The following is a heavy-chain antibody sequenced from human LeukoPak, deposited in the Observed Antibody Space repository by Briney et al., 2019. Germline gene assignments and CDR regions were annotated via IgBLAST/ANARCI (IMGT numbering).Heavy chain of an antibody. Sequence: ASVKVSCKASGGTFSSYAISWARQAPGQGLEWMGGIIPIFGTANYAQKFQGGVTITADESTSTAYMELSSLRSEDTAVCYCARDRGVVPAAIGSYYYYMDVWGKGTTVTVSS. J-gene: IGHJ6*03. V-gene: IGHV1-69*13. CDR2: IIPIFGTA. D-gene: IGHD2-2*01. CDR3: ARDRGVVPAAIGSYYYYMDV. CDR1: GGTFSSYA.